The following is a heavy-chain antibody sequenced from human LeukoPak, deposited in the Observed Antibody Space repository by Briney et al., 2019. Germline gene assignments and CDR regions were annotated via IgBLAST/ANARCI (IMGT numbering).Heavy chain of an antibody. J-gene: IGHJ4*02. V-gene: IGHV3-23*01. CDR3: AKGQELDDGVFKS. CDR2: VRSNGDTT. D-gene: IGHD1-1*01. Sequence: GGSLRLSCAASGFTFGSIAMTWVRQAPGKGLEWVSTVRSNGDTTYNADSVKGRFTISRDNSKNTVYLEMKSLRVEDTAIYYCAKGQELDDGVFKSWGQGTLVTVSS. CDR1: GFTFGSIA.